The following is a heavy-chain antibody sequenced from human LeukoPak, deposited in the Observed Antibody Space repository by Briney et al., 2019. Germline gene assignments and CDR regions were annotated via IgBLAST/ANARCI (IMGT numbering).Heavy chain of an antibody. CDR1: GFIFSNYV. V-gene: IGHV3-23*01. D-gene: IGHD2-15*01. CDR2: VSASGDRT. Sequence: GALRLSCAASGFIFSNYVMSWVRQAPGKGLEWVSGVSASGDRTHFGDSVKGRFTISRDNSKNTLYLQMNSLRAEDTAVYYCARFHRGWYFDYWGQGTLVTVSS. CDR3: ARFHRGWYFDY. J-gene: IGHJ4*02.